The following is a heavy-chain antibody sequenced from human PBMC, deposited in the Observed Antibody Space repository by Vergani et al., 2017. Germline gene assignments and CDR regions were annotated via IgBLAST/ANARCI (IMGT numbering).Heavy chain of an antibody. CDR1: GFTFSSYA. V-gene: IGHV3-30*04. CDR2: ISYDGRNK. J-gene: IGHJ4*02. Sequence: QVQLVESGGGVVQPGRSLRLSCAASGFTFSSYAMHWVRQAPGKGLEWVAVISYDGRNKYYADSVKGRFTISRDNSKNTLYLQMNSLRAEDTAVYYCAKDRSSGYYHLYYFDYWGQGTLVTVSS. D-gene: IGHD3-22*01. CDR3: AKDRSSGYYHLYYFDY.